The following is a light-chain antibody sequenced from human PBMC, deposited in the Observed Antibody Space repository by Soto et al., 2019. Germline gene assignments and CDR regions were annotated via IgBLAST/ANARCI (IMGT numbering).Light chain of an antibody. Sequence: QSVLTQPPSVTGAPGQRVTISCTGSNSNIGADYGVHWYQQFPETAPKLLIYDNTNRPSGVPDRFSGSKSGTSASLAITGLQAEDEADYYCQSYDTSLSGYVFGGGTKLTVL. CDR2: DNT. J-gene: IGLJ3*02. V-gene: IGLV1-40*01. CDR1: NSNIGADYG. CDR3: QSYDTSLSGYV.